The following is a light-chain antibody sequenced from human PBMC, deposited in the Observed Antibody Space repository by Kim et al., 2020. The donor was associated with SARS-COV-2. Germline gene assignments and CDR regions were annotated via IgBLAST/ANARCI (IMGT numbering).Light chain of an antibody. CDR2: TYN. CDR1: RPNIGSNT. J-gene: IGLJ3*02. Sequence: QSVPTQPPSASGTPGQRVTISCSGGRPNIGSNTVNWYRHLPGTAPKLLIYTYNQRPSGVPDRFSGSKSGTSASLAISELQSEDEANYYCATWDDSLSGWVFGGGTKLTVL. CDR3: ATWDDSLSGWV. V-gene: IGLV1-44*01.